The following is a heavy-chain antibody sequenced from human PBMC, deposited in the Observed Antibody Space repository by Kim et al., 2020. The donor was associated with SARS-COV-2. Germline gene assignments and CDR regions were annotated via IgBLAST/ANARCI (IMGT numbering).Heavy chain of an antibody. CDR3: ARGYSSGWFPY. CDR1: GGSFSGYY. CDR2: INHSGST. Sequence: SETLSLTCAVYGGSFSGYYWSWIRQPPGKGLEWIGEINHSGSTNYNPSLKSRVTISVDTSKNQFSLKLSSVTAADTAVYYCARGYSSGWFPYWGQGTLVTVSS. V-gene: IGHV4-34*01. J-gene: IGHJ4*02. D-gene: IGHD6-19*01.